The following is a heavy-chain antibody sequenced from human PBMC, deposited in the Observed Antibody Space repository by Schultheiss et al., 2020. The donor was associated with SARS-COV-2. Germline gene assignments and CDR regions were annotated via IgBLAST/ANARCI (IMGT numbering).Heavy chain of an antibody. Sequence: ASVKVSCKASGYTFTGYYMHWVRQAPGQGLEWMGWINPNSGGTNYAQKFQGRVTMTRDTSISTAYMELSSVTAADTAVYYCARIGPLSGMDVWGQGTTVTVSS. CDR1: GYTFTGYY. V-gene: IGHV1-2*02. CDR2: INPNSGGT. CDR3: ARIGPLSGMDV. J-gene: IGHJ6*02.